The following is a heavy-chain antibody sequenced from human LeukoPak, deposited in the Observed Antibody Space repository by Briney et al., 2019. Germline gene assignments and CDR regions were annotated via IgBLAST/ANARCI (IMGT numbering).Heavy chain of an antibody. J-gene: IGHJ4*02. D-gene: IGHD3-10*01. CDR1: GFTFDDYA. Sequence: PGGSLRLSCAASGFTFDDYAMHWVRQAPGKGLVWVSGISSNSANIGYADSVKGRFTISRDNAKNSLYLQMNSLRAEDTALYYCAKANGDPGSYSRGFDYWGQGSLVTVSS. CDR2: ISSNSANI. CDR3: AKANGDPGSYSRGFDY. V-gene: IGHV3-9*01.